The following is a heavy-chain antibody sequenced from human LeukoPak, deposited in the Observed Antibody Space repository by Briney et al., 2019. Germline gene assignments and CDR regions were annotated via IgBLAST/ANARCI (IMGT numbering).Heavy chain of an antibody. CDR3: ARDHSSSWYFWFDP. CDR1: GGSISTFY. CDR2: IFYTGST. J-gene: IGHJ5*02. Sequence: KPSETLSLTCTVSGGSISTFYWSWIRQPPGKGLEWIGYIFYTGSTDYNPSLKNRVTISVDTSKNQFSLKLSSVTAADTAVYYCARDHSSSWYFWFDPWGQGTLVTVSS. V-gene: IGHV4-59*01. D-gene: IGHD6-13*01.